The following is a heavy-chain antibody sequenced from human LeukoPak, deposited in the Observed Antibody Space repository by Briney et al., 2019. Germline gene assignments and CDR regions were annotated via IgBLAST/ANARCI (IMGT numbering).Heavy chain of an antibody. J-gene: IGHJ5*02. Sequence: SETLSLTCTVSGGSITSGNYYWSWIRQHPGKGLEWIGFIFRSGNTYYNASLKSRATISVDTSKNQFSLQLNSVTAADTAVYYCARGYYYGSGSTWFDPWGQGTLVT. D-gene: IGHD3-10*01. CDR1: GGSITSGNYY. CDR3: ARGYYYGSGSTWFDP. V-gene: IGHV4-31*03. CDR2: IFRSGNT.